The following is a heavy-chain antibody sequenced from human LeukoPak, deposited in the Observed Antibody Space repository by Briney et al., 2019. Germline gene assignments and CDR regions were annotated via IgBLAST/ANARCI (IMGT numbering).Heavy chain of an antibody. D-gene: IGHD6-13*01. V-gene: IGHV3-30*18. Sequence: GGSLRLSCAASGFTFSSYLMDWVRQAPGKGLEWVAVISYDGSYKFYADSVKGRFTISTDNSKSTLYLQMNSLRAEDTAVYYCAKDRYSGLNTIDYWGQGTLVTVSS. J-gene: IGHJ4*02. CDR2: ISYDGSYK. CDR3: AKDRYSGLNTIDY. CDR1: GFTFSSYL.